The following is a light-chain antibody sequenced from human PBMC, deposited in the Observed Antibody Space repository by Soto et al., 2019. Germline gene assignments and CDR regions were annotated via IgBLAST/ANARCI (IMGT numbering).Light chain of an antibody. Sequence: DLQMTQSPSTLSASVGDRVTITCRASQSISSWLAWYQQKPGKAPKLLIYKASSLESGVPSRFSGSGSGTEFTLTISSLQPDDFATYYCQQYNSYSWGFGQGTKVEIK. V-gene: IGKV1-5*03. CDR2: KAS. J-gene: IGKJ1*01. CDR1: QSISSW. CDR3: QQYNSYSWG.